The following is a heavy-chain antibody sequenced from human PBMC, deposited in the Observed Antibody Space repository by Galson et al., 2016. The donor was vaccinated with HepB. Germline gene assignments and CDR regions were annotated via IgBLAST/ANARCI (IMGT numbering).Heavy chain of an antibody. J-gene: IGHJ6*02. CDR3: AREVVDRAMVYPLYLYGMDV. V-gene: IGHV3-7*01. Sequence: SLRLSCAAASGFTFSTYWMSWVRQAPGKGLEWVANIKHDGNEDYYADSVKGRFTISRDNAKNLLYLQMDSLRVEDTGVYYCAREVVDRAMVYPLYLYGMDVWGQGTTVTVSS. CDR2: IKHDGNED. CDR1: GFTFSTYW. D-gene: IGHD5-18*01.